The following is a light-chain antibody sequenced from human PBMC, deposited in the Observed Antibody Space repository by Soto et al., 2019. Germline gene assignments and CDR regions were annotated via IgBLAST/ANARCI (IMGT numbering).Light chain of an antibody. CDR3: FSFTSHSSHYV. Sequence: QPVLTQPPSVSGAPGQRVTISCTGSSSNIGAGYVVHWYQQLPGTAPKLLIYGNSNRPSGVPDQFSGSKSGTSASLAITGLQSEDEADYYCFSFTSHSSHYVFGTGTKLTVL. J-gene: IGLJ1*01. CDR2: GNS. V-gene: IGLV1-40*01. CDR1: SSNIGAGYV.